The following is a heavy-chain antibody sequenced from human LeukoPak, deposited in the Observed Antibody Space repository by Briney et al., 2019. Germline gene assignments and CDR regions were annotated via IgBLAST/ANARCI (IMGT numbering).Heavy chain of an antibody. Sequence: GGSLRLSCSASGFTFSSYASHWVRQAPGKGLEYVSAISSSTNGDATYYADSVKGRFTISRDNPKNTPYLQMSSLRAEDTAVYYCVKGRTFSRDAFDIWGQGTMVTVSS. CDR3: VKGRTFSRDAFDI. CDR2: ISSSTNGDAT. CDR1: GFTFSSYA. J-gene: IGHJ3*02. D-gene: IGHD3-3*02. V-gene: IGHV3-64D*06.